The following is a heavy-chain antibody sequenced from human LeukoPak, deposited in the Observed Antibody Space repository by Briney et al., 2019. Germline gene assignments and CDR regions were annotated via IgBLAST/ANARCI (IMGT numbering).Heavy chain of an antibody. CDR2: ITHSGFT. CDR3: ARNYADVGGFFSYYFQF. CDR1: GGSISRYY. D-gene: IGHD2-15*01. Sequence: SETLSLTCNVSGGSISRYYWSWIRQPPGQGLEWIGYITHSGFTSYNPALKGRVTISVDTSKNQFSLRLTSVTAADTAVYYCARNYADVGGFFSYYFQFWGMGALVTVSS. J-gene: IGHJ4*02. V-gene: IGHV4-59*08.